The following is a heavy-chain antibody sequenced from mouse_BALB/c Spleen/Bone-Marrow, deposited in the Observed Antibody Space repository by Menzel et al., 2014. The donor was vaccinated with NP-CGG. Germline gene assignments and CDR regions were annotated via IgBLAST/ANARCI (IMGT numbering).Heavy chain of an antibody. CDR2: IWSDGST. CDR3: ARNGNFFAMDS. V-gene: IGHV2-6-1*01. Sequence: VQGVESGPGLVAPSQSLSVTCTISGFSLTRYGVHWVRQPPGKGLEWLVVIWSDGSTTYNSALKSRLSITKDNSKSQVFLKMNSLQTDDTAMYYCARNGNFFAMDSWGRGTSVTVSS. D-gene: IGHD2-1*01. CDR1: GFSLTRYG. J-gene: IGHJ4*01.